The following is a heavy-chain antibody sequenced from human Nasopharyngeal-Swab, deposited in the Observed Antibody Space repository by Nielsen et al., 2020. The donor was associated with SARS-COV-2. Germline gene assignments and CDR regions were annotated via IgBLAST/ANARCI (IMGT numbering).Heavy chain of an antibody. V-gene: IGHV5-10-1*01. D-gene: IGHD6-19*01. Sequence: VRQMPGKGLGWMGRIDPTDSNINYSPSFQGHVTISADKSISTAYLHWSSLKASDTAMYYCARPGDIAVAGDDWYFDLWGRGTLVTVSS. CDR3: ARPGDIAVAGDDWYFDL. J-gene: IGHJ2*01. CDR2: IDPTDSNI.